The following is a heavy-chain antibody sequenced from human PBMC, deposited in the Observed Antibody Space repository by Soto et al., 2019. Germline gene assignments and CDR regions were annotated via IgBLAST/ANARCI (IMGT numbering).Heavy chain of an antibody. CDR2: ISAYNGNT. CDR1: GYTFTSYG. V-gene: IGHV1-18*01. CDR3: ARDGNLKVTRHYYYYYGMDV. J-gene: IGHJ6*02. Sequence: ASVKVSCKASGYTFTSYGISWVRQAPGQGLEWMGWISAYNGNTNYAQKLQGRVTMTTDTSTSTAYMELRSLRSDDTAVYYCARDGNLKVTRHYYYYYGMDVWGQGTTVTVSS. D-gene: IGHD2-21*02.